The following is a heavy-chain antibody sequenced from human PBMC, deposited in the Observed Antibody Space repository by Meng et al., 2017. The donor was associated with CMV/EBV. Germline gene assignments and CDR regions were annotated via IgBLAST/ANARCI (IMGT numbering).Heavy chain of an antibody. CDR3: ASDGTIAAAGHSYYYYGMNV. CDR2: IKQDGSEK. J-gene: IGHJ6*02. Sequence: GGSLRLSCAASGFTFSSYWMSWVRQAPGKGLEWVANIKQDGSEKYYVDSVKGRFTISRDNAKNSLYLQMNSLRAEDTAVYYCASDGTIAAAGHSYYYYGMNVWGQGTTVTVSS. D-gene: IGHD6-13*01. CDR1: GFTFSSYW. V-gene: IGHV3-7*01.